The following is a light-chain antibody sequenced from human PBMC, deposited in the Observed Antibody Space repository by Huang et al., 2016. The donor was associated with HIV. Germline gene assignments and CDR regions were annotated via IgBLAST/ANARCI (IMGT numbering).Light chain of an antibody. CDR3: QQYGTLPYT. V-gene: IGKV3-20*01. CDR2: GAS. Sequence: EIVLTQSPVTLSLSPGEGASLSCRASQVVHNSYLAWYHQKPGQARRLLVFGASNLATGVPYRFRGSESGTDFTLTISELDHEYFAVYYCQQYGTLPYTFGQGTKLEI. J-gene: IGKJ2*01. CDR1: QVVHNSY.